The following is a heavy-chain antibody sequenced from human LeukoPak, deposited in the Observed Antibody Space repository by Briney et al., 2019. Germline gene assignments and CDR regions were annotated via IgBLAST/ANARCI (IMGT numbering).Heavy chain of an antibody. CDR3: TTDPSCGGSCYTFFDY. CDR1: GFTFSNAW. V-gene: IGHV3-15*01. CDR2: IKSKTDGGTT. Sequence: MTGGSLRLSCAASGFTFSNAWMSRVRQAPGKGLEWVGRIKSKTDGGTTDYAAPVKGRFTISRDDSKNTLYLQMNSLKTEDTAVYYCTTDPSCGGSCYTFFDYWGQGTLVTVSS. D-gene: IGHD2-15*01. J-gene: IGHJ4*02.